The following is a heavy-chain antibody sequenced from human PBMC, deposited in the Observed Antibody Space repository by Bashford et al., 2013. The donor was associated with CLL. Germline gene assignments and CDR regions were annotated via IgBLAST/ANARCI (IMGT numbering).Heavy chain of an antibody. J-gene: IGHJ4*01. CDR1: GDSVSSNSAA. D-gene: IGHD3-3*01. V-gene: IGHV6-1*01. Sequence: SQTLSLTCAISGDSVSSNSAAWNWIRQSPSRGLEWLGRTYYRSKWYNDYAVSVKSRITINPDTSKNQFSLQLNSVTPEDTAVYYCARDRYYDFWSGYYIFDYWGQEPWSPFPQ. CDR2: TYYRSKWYN. CDR3: ARDRYYDFWSGYYIFDY.